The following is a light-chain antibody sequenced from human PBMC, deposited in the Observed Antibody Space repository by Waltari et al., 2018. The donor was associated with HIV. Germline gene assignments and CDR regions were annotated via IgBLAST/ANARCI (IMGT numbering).Light chain of an antibody. CDR2: AAS. J-gene: IGKJ1*01. CDR1: QAIGTS. V-gene: IGKV1-9*01. Sequence: DVQLTQSPSSLSASVGVIVTLTCRASQAIGTSFAWYQQKPGKAPNPLISAASTLQSGIPSRFSGDGSGTEFTLTISSLQAEDFATYYCQQLNSYPRTFGQGTKVDFK. CDR3: QQLNSYPRT.